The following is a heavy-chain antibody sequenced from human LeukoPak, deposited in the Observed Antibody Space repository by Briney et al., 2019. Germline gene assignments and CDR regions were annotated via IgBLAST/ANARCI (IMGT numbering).Heavy chain of an antibody. J-gene: IGHJ4*02. CDR3: ATHSAAAAVYFDH. CDR1: GGSISGYY. CDR2: IYYSGST. D-gene: IGHD6-13*01. Sequence: PSETLSLTCTVSGGSISGYYWSWIRQPPGKGLEWIGYIYYSGSTNYNPSLKSRVTISVDTSKNQFSLKLSSVTAADTAVYYCATHSAAAAVYFDHWGQGALVTESS. V-gene: IGHV4-59*08.